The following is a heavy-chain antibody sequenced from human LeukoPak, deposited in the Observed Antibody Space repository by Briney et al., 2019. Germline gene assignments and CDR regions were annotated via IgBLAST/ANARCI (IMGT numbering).Heavy chain of an antibody. CDR3: ARVRYCSTNRCYDREYDN. D-gene: IGHD2-2*01. CDR2: IYYSGNT. CDR1: GGSISNYY. Sequence: SETLSLTCTVSGGSISNYYWSWIRQPPGKGLEWIGDIYYSGNTNYNPSLKSRVTISVDTSKNQFSLKLNSVTAADTAVYYCARVRYCSTNRCYDREYDNWGQGTLVTVSS. V-gene: IGHV4-59*01. J-gene: IGHJ4*02.